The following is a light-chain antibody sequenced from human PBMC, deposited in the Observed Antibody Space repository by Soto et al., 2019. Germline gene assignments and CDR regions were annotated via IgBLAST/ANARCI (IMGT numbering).Light chain of an antibody. CDR3: QQRSNWPSYT. CDR2: DAS. CDR1: QSVSSY. J-gene: IGKJ2*01. Sequence: EIVLTQSPATLSLSPGERATLSCRASQSVSSYLAWYQQKPGQAPRLLIYDASNRATVIPARFSGSGSGTDFILTISSLEPEDFAVYYCQQRSNWPSYTFGQGTKLEIK. V-gene: IGKV3-11*01.